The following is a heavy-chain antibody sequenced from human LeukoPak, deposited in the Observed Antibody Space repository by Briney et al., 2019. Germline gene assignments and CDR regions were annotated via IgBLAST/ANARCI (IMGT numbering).Heavy chain of an antibody. J-gene: IGHJ4*02. CDR1: GFTFSTYA. D-gene: IGHD3-22*01. V-gene: IGHV3-30*04. Sequence: PGGSLRLSCAASGFTFSTYAFLWVRQAPGKGLEGGAVISNDGSDKYYPDSVKGRITISRDNSENTLYLQMNSLRAEDTAVYFCARGTYYYESRGYYSGGLDYWGQGTLVTVSS. CDR2: ISNDGSDK. CDR3: ARGTYYYESRGYYSGGLDY.